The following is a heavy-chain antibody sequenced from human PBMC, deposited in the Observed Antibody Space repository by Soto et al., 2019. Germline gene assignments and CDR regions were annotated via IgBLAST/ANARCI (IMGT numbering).Heavy chain of an antibody. J-gene: IGHJ4*02. Sequence: XSVKVSCKASGYTFTSYTMHLLRHSPGQRLEWMGWINAGNGNTKYSQKFQGRVTITRDTSASTAYMELSSLRSEDTAVYYCARSGSYPVDYWGQGTLVTVSS. CDR2: INAGNGNT. D-gene: IGHD1-26*01. V-gene: IGHV1-3*01. CDR1: GYTFTSYT. CDR3: ARSGSYPVDY.